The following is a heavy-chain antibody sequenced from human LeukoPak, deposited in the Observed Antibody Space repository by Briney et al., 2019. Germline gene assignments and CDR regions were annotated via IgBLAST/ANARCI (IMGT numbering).Heavy chain of an antibody. V-gene: IGHV3-23*01. CDR1: GFTFSSYA. D-gene: IGHD3-3*02. CDR2: VSGSGGST. J-gene: IGHJ4*02. Sequence: GGSLRLSCAASGFTFSSYAMSWVRQAPGKGLEWVSVVSGSGGSTYYADSVQGRFTISRDNSKNMLYLQMDNLGAEDAALYYCARGGRLLTEPGIFYWGQGTLVTVSS. CDR3: ARGGRLLTEPGIFY.